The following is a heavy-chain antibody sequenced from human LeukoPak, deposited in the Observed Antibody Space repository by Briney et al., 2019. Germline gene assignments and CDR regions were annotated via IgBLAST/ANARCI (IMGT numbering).Heavy chain of an antibody. D-gene: IGHD3-9*01. Sequence: PSETLSLTSTVSGGSISSSSYYWGWIRQAPGKGLEWIGRIYYSGSTYYNPSLKSRVTISVDTSKNQFSLKLSSVTAADTAVYYCARREYDILTGYYFLWGQGTLVTVSS. CDR3: ARREYDILTGYYFL. J-gene: IGHJ4*02. V-gene: IGHV4-39*01. CDR2: IYYSGST. CDR1: GGSISSSSYY.